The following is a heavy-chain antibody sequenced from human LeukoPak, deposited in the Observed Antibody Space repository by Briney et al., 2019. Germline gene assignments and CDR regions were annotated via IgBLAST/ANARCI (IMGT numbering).Heavy chain of an antibody. V-gene: IGHV4-31*03. CDR1: GGSISSGGYY. J-gene: IGHJ4*02. D-gene: IGHD4-17*01. Sequence: PSETLSLTCTVSGGSISSGGYYWSWIRQHPGKGLEWIGYIYYSGSTYYNPSLKSRVTISVDTSKNQFSLKLSSVTAADTAVYYCARGDYGGYVFDYWGQGTLVTVSS. CDR3: ARGDYGGYVFDY. CDR2: IYYSGST.